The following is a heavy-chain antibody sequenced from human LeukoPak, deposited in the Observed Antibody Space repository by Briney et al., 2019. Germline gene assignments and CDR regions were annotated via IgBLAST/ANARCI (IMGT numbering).Heavy chain of an antibody. D-gene: IGHD3-10*01. CDR3: ARGRRITMVRGVITGDY. Sequence: ASVKVSCKASGYTFTSYAMHWVRQAPGQGLEWMGWINPNSGGTNYAQKFQGRVTMTRDTSISTAYMELSRLRSDDTAVYYCARGRRITMVRGVITGDYWGQGTLVTVSS. CDR2: INPNSGGT. J-gene: IGHJ4*02. CDR1: GYTFTSYA. V-gene: IGHV1-2*02.